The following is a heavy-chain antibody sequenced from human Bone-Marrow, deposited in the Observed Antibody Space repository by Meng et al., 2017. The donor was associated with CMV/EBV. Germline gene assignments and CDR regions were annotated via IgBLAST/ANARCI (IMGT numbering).Heavy chain of an antibody. J-gene: IGHJ5*02. CDR3: ARPGLTVAGTRWFDP. CDR2: IGADGAGI. D-gene: IGHD6-19*01. Sequence: SGFTLSNYAMSWVRQAPGKGLEWVSAIGADGAGIFYADSVKGRFTISEDNSKNTLFLQMNNLRAEDTALYYCARPGLTVAGTRWFDPWGQGTLVTVSS. CDR1: GFTLSNYA. V-gene: IGHV3-23*01.